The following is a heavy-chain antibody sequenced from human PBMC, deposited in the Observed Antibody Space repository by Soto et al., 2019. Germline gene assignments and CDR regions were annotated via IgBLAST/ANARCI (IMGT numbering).Heavy chain of an antibody. CDR2: IIPILGIA. Sequence: QVQLVQSGAEVKKPGSSVKVSCKASGGTFSSYTISWVRQAPGQGLEWMGRIIPILGIANYAQKFQGRVPITADKSTSTAYMELSSLRSEDTAVYYCAALLRGCLSPWGQGTLVTVSS. CDR3: AALLRGCLSP. CDR1: GGTFSSYT. D-gene: IGHD3-10*01. V-gene: IGHV1-69*02. J-gene: IGHJ5*02.